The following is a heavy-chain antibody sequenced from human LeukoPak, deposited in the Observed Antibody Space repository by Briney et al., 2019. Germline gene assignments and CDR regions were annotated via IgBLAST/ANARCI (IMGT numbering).Heavy chain of an antibody. J-gene: IGHJ3*02. Sequence: KTSETLSLTCTVSSGSISSHYWSWIRQSPERGLEWIGFIYYTGTTRYNPSLRGRVTMSVDSSRNHFSLKLTSMTAADTALYYCARLLNNDNAGDPDTFDMWGQGTMVTVSS. D-gene: IGHD2-21*02. CDR1: SGSISSHY. V-gene: IGHV4-59*11. CDR3: ARLLNNDNAGDPDTFDM. CDR2: IYYTGTT.